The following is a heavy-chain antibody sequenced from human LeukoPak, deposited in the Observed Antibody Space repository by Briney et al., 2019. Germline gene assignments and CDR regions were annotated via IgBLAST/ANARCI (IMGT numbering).Heavy chain of an antibody. CDR1: GGSFSGYY. V-gene: IGHV4-34*01. Sequence: PSETLSLTCAVYGGSFSGYYWSWIRQPPGKGLEWIGEINHSGSTNYNPSLKSRVTISVDTSKNQCSLKLSSVTAADTAVYYCARVGYSSSLGTYFFDYWGQGTLVTVSS. CDR3: ARVGYSSSLGTYFFDY. J-gene: IGHJ4*02. CDR2: INHSGST. D-gene: IGHD6-13*01.